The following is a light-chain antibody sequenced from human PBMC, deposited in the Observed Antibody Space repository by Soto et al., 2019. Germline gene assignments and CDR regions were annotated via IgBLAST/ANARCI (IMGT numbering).Light chain of an antibody. CDR3: QEYDNLPPHT. CDR2: DAS. CDR1: QDISNY. V-gene: IGKV1-33*01. Sequence: DIQMTQSPSSLSESVGDRVTITCQASQDISNYLNWYQQKPGKAPKLLIYDASNLETGVPSRFSGSGSGTDFTFTISSLQPEDIATYYCQEYDNLPPHTFGQVTKLEIK. J-gene: IGKJ2*01.